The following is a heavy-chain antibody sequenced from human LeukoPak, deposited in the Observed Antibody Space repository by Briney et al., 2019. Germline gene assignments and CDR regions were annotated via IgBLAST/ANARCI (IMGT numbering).Heavy chain of an antibody. V-gene: IGHV4-59*08. D-gene: IGHD6-19*01. J-gene: IGHJ4*02. CDR1: GGSITNYY. CDR3: ARHGSGYSSVFDY. Sequence: SETLSLICTVSGGSITNYYWSWIRQRPGKGLEWIGYLYYTGSTNYNPSLKSRVTISADMSKNQFSLKLRSMTAADTAVYYCARHGSGYSSVFDYWGQGTLVTVSS. CDR2: LYYTGST.